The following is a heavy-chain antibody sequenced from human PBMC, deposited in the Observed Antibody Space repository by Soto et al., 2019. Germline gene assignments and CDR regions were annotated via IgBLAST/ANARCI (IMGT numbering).Heavy chain of an antibody. D-gene: IGHD6-6*01. CDR1: GYTFTSYD. CDR3: ARSGIAARLISINYYYYYMDV. V-gene: IGHV1-8*02. J-gene: IGHJ6*03. Sequence: GPSVKVSCKASGYTFTSYDINWVRQATGQGLEWMGWMNPNSGNTGYAQKFQGRVTMTRNTSISTAYMELSSLRSEDTAVYYCARSGIAARLISINYYYYYMDVWGKGTTVTVSS. CDR2: MNPNSGNT.